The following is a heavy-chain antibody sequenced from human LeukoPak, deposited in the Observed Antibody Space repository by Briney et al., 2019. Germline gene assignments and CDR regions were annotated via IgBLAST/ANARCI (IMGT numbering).Heavy chain of an antibody. CDR3: TGTIFGVLVDY. CDR2: IRSKANSYAT. V-gene: IGHV3-73*01. D-gene: IGHD3-3*01. J-gene: IGHJ4*02. CDR1: GFTFSGSA. Sequence: GGSLTLSCAASGFTFSGSAMHWVRQASGEGLGWVGRIRSKANSYATASAASVKGQFTISRDDSKITAYLQMNSLKTEDTAVYYCTGTIFGVLVDYWGQGTLVTVSS.